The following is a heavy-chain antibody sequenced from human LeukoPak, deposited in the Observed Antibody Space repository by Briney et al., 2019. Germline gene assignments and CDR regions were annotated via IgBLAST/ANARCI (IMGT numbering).Heavy chain of an antibody. V-gene: IGHV4-59*01. J-gene: IGHJ4*02. CDR1: GDLINIYY. CDR2: IFYSGRT. CDR3: ARRRYFDY. Sequence: SETLSLTCTVSGDLINIYYWRWLRQPPGKGLEWIGYIFYSGRTNYNPSLKSRVPISVDTSKSQESVMLSSVTSADTAVYYCARRRYFDYWGQGTLVTVSS.